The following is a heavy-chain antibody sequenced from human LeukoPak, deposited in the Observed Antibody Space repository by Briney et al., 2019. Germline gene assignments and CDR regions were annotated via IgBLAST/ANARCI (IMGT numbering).Heavy chain of an antibody. J-gene: IGHJ4*02. CDR2: ISGSGGST. CDR1: GFTFSSYG. V-gene: IGHV3-23*01. CDR3: AKVSSSWYYFDY. D-gene: IGHD6-13*01. Sequence: GGSLRLSCAASGFTFSSYGMSWVRQAPGKGLEWVSAISGSGGSTYYADSVKGRFTISRDNSKNTLYLQMNSLRAEDTAVYYCAKVSSSWYYFDYWGQGTLVTISS.